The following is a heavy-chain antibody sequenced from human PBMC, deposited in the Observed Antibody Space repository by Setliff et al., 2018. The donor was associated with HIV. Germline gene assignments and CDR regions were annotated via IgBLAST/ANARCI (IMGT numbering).Heavy chain of an antibody. D-gene: IGHD1-1*01. J-gene: IGHJ4*02. V-gene: IGHV4-34*01. Sequence: SETLSFTCAVYGGSFSGHYWSWIRQPPGKGLEWIGEINHSGTTNYNPSLKSRVIMSIDTSKNQFSLKLTSVTAADTAVYYCATVIGWNDATDCWGQGTLVTVSS. CDR1: GGSFSGHY. CDR3: ATVIGWNDATDC. CDR2: INHSGTT.